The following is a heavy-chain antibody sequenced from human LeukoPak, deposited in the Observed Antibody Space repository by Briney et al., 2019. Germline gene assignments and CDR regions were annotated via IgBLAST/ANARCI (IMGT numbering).Heavy chain of an antibody. V-gene: IGHV1-18*01. D-gene: IGHD2-2*01. Sequence: ASVKVSCKASGYTFTSYGISWVRQAPGQGLEWMGWISAYNGDTNYAQKLQGRVTMTTDTSTSTAYMELRSLRSDDTAVYCCARSRYCSSTSCSRDDYWGQGTLVTVSS. J-gene: IGHJ4*02. CDR2: ISAYNGDT. CDR1: GYTFTSYG. CDR3: ARSRYCSSTSCSRDDY.